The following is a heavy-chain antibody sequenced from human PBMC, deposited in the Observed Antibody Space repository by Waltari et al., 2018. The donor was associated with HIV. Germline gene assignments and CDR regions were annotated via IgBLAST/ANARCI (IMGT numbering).Heavy chain of an antibody. J-gene: IGHJ3*02. V-gene: IGHV4-38-2*02. CDR2: IYRSGTT. D-gene: IGHD3-22*01. CDR3: ARDQDYYDSSGYTCYAFDM. Sequence: QVQLQESGPGVVQPSETLSLTCTVSASSISSGYYWGWIRQSPGKGLEWIGSIYRSGTTYYNPSLKSRVTISVNMSKNQFSLKLTSMTAADTALYYCARDQDYYDSSGYTCYAFDMWGPGTMVTVSS. CDR1: ASSISSGYY.